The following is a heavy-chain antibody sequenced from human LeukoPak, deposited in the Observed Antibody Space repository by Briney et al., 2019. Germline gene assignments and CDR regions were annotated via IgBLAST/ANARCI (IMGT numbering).Heavy chain of an antibody. CDR3: ARTESTTIAFDI. J-gene: IGHJ3*02. V-gene: IGHV4-59*01. CDR2: IYYSGST. CDR1: GGSTSSYY. Sequence: SETLSLTCTVSGGSTSSYYWSWIRQPPGKGLEWIGYIYYSGSTNYNPSLKSRVTISVDTSKNQFSLKLSSVTAADTAVYYCARTESTTIAFDIWGQGTMVTVSS. D-gene: IGHD4-11*01.